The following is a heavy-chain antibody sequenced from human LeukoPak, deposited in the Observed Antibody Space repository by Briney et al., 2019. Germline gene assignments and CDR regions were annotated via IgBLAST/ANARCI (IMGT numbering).Heavy chain of an antibody. CDR3: AFATTPYYYDSHSRGSAFDI. J-gene: IGHJ3*02. V-gene: IGHV1-46*01. CDR1: GYIFTSYN. Sequence: ASVKVSCKASGYIFTSYNINWVRQAPGQGLEWMGIINPSGGSTNYAQKFQGRVTMTRDTSTSTVYMELSSLRSDDTAVYYCAFATTPYYYDSHSRGSAFDIWGQGTMVTVSS. D-gene: IGHD3-22*01. CDR2: INPSGGST.